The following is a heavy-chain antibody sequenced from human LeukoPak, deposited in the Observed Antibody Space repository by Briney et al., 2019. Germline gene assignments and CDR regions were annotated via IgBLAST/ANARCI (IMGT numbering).Heavy chain of an antibody. J-gene: IGHJ5*02. V-gene: IGHV1-18*01. Sequence: ASVKVSCKASGYTFAIYGISWVRQAPGQGLEWMAWISPYDGDTNYAQNFEGRVTMTTETSTSTAYTEQRSLKSDDTAIYYCARDYCTRGGDCYKEDLFNPWGQGTLVTVSS. CDR3: ARDYCTRGGDCYKEDLFNP. CDR2: ISPYDGDT. CDR1: GYTFAIYG. D-gene: IGHD2-21*02.